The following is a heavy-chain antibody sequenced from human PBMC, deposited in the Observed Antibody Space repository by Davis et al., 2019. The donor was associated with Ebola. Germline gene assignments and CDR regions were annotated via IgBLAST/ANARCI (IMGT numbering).Heavy chain of an antibody. CDR3: AREIKPYWYFDL. J-gene: IGHJ2*01. Sequence: GESLKISCAASGFTFDDYAMHWVRQAPGKGLEWVSLISAGSDKTDFAGSVKGRFTISRDNSSNVLYLQMNSLGTEDTAFYYCAREIKPYWYFDLWGRGTLVTVSS. CDR1: GFTFDDYA. CDR2: ISAGSDKT. V-gene: IGHV3-43*02.